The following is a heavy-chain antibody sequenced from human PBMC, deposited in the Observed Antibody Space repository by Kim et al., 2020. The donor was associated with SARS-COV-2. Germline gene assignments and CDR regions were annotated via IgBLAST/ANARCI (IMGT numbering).Heavy chain of an antibody. J-gene: IGHJ5*02. CDR1: GYSFTSYW. V-gene: IGHV5-51*01. CDR2: IYPGDSDT. D-gene: IGHD6-13*01. Sequence: GESLQISCKGSGYSFTSYWIGWVRQMPGKGLEWMGIIYPGDSDTRYSPSFQGQVTISADKSISTAYLQWSSLKASDTAMYYCARQPPYSSSYNWFDPWGQGTLVTVSS. CDR3: ARQPPYSSSYNWFDP.